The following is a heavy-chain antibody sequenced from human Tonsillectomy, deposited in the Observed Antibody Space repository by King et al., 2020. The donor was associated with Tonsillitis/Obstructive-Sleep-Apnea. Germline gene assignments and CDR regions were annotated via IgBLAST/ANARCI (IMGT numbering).Heavy chain of an antibody. D-gene: IGHD3-10*01. CDR3: AKDQGSGSYSLFDAFDI. V-gene: IGHV3-23*04. J-gene: IGHJ3*02. CDR1: GFTFSSYA. CDR2: ISGSGGST. Sequence: QLVQSGGGLVQPGGSLRLSCAASGFTFSSYAMSWVRQAPGKGLEWVSAISGSGGSTYYADSVKGRFTISRDNSKNTLYLQMNSLRAEETAVYYCAKDQGSGSYSLFDAFDIWGQGTMVTVSS.